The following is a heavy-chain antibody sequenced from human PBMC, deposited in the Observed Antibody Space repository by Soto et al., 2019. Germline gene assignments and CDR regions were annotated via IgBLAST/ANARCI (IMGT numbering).Heavy chain of an antibody. V-gene: IGHV1-2*02. D-gene: IGHD1-26*01. CDR2: INPNSGGT. CDR1: GYTFTAYS. Sequence: SVKVSCKASGYTFTAYSMHWVRQAPGQGLEWMGWINPNSGGTNYAQKFQGRVTMTRDTSISTAYMELSSLKSDDTALYFCARSSGTYSDFDYWGQGTQVTVSS. CDR3: ARSSGTYSDFDY. J-gene: IGHJ4*01.